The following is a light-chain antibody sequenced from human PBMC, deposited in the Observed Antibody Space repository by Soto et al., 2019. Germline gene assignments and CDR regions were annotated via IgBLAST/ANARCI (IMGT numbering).Light chain of an antibody. J-gene: IGKJ2*02. Sequence: EIVLTQSPVTLSLSPGERATLSCRASRSFASSYLGWYQQKPGQAPGLLIYAASTRATGIPDRFSGSGSATDFTLTISRLEPEDSAVYYCQHYDSSPPCTFGQGTKVDIK. CDR3: QHYDSSPPCT. V-gene: IGKV3-20*01. CDR1: RSFASSY. CDR2: AAS.